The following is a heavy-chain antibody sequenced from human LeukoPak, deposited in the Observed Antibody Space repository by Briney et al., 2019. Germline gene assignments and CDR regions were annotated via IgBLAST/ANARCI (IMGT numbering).Heavy chain of an antibody. J-gene: IGHJ3*02. CDR3: EKDLRDGYTADAFDI. Sequence: GGSLRLSCAASGFTFSSYAMSWVRQAPGKGLGWVSAISGSGGSTFYAASVKGRFTISRDNSNNTLYLQMNSLRAEDTAVYYCEKDLRDGYTADAFDIWGQGTMVTVSS. D-gene: IGHD5-24*01. V-gene: IGHV3-23*01. CDR1: GFTFSSYA. CDR2: ISGSGGST.